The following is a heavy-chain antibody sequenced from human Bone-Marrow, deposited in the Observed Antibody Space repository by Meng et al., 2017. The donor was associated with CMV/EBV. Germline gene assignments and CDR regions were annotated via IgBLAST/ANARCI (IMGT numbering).Heavy chain of an antibody. D-gene: IGHD2-21*01. J-gene: IGHJ6*02. CDR1: GGTFSSYA. CDR3: ARGDCGCDCYHYYYYGMDV. Sequence: SVKVSCKASGGTFSSYAISWVRQAPGQGLEWMGGIIPIFGTANYAQKFQGRVTITTDESTSTAYMELSSLRSEDTAVYYCARGDCGCDCYHYYYYGMDVWGQGTTVTVSS. CDR2: IIPIFGTA. V-gene: IGHV1-69*05.